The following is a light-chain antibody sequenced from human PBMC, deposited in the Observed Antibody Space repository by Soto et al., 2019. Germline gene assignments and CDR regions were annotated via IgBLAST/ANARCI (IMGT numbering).Light chain of an antibody. CDR2: DAS. V-gene: IGKV3D-20*01. CDR1: QSVDSRY. Sequence: EIVLTQSPATLSLSPGERATLSCGASQSVDSRYLAWYQQKPGLAPRLLIYDASRRATGIPDRFSGSGSGTDFTLTISRLEPEDFEVYYCQQYGSSPVTFGQGTKVDIK. CDR3: QQYGSSPVT. J-gene: IGKJ1*01.